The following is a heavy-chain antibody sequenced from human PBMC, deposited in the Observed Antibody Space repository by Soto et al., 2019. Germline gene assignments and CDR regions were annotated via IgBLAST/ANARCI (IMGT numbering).Heavy chain of an antibody. CDR1: GFTFSSYG. D-gene: IGHD1-26*01. CDR2: ISYDGSNK. CDR3: AKPQWELRLLYYFDY. J-gene: IGHJ4*02. Sequence: SLRLSCAASGFTFSSYGMHWVRQAPGKGLEWVAVISYDGSNKYYADSVKGRFTISRDNSKNTLYLQMNSLRAEDTAVYYCAKPQWELRLLYYFDYWGQG. V-gene: IGHV3-30*18.